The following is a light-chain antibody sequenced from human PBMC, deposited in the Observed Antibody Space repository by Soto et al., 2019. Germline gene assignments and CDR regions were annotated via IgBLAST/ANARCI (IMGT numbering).Light chain of an antibody. CDR1: QSLLHSNGYNY. J-gene: IGKJ1*01. CDR2: LGS. CDR3: MQALQTPT. V-gene: IGKV2-28*01. Sequence: DIVMTQSPLSLPVTPGEPASISCRSSQSLLHSNGYNYLDWYLQKPGQSPQLLISLGSNRASGVPDRFSGSGSGTDFTLKISRVEAEDVGVHYCMQALQTPTFGQGTKVEIK.